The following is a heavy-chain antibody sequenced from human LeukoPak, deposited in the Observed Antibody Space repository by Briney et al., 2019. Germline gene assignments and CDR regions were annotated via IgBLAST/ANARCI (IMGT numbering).Heavy chain of an antibody. D-gene: IGHD4-17*01. V-gene: IGHV3-30-3*01. CDR2: ISYDGSIK. Sequence: GGSLRLSCAASGFTFSNYAVHWVRQAPGTGLEWVAVISYDGSIKYYADSVKGRFTISRDNSKNTLYLQMNSLRAEDTAVYYCARGSLRVFDYWGQGTLVTVSS. J-gene: IGHJ4*02. CDR1: GFTFSNYA. CDR3: ARGSLRVFDY.